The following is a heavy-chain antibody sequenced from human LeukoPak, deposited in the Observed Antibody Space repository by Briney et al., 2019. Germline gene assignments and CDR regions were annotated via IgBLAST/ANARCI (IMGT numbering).Heavy chain of an antibody. Sequence: SETLSLSCSVSGASVNDYFWGWIRQPPGRRLEWIGHVYSGGTSEYSPSLKGRVTISLDASNNQVSLSLTSSTAADTALYYCAREIVLMMSDVASPYFMDVWGRGTTVTVAS. D-gene: IGHD3-16*01. CDR3: AREIVLMMSDVASPYFMDV. J-gene: IGHJ6*03. V-gene: IGHV4-59*02. CDR2: VYSGGTS. CDR1: GASVNDYF.